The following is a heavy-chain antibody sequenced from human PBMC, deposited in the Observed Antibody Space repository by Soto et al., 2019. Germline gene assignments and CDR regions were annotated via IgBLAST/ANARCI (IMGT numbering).Heavy chain of an antibody. CDR3: ARATTVTSSVFYYGLDV. V-gene: IGHV4-30-4*08. D-gene: IGHD4-17*01. CDR2: IYYNGNT. Sequence: QVQLQESGPGLVKPSQTLSLTCSVSGGSISNDDYYWTWIRQPPGKGLEWIGHIYYNGNTYYNPSLKSRLTMSLDTSQNQFSLHLTSVIAADSASYFCARATTVTSSVFYYGLDVWGQGTTVTVSS. J-gene: IGHJ6*02. CDR1: GGSISNDDYY.